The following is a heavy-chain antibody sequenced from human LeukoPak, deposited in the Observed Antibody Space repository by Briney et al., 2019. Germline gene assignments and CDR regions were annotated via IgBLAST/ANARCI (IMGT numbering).Heavy chain of an antibody. Sequence: ASVKVSCKASGYTFTSYGISWVRQAPGQGLEWMGWISAYNGNTNYAQKLQDRVTMTTDTSTSTAYMELRSLRPDDTAVYYCARDRVVPAARGAFDIWGQGTMVTVSS. CDR3: ARDRVVPAARGAFDI. CDR2: ISAYNGNT. D-gene: IGHD2-2*01. J-gene: IGHJ3*02. V-gene: IGHV1-18*01. CDR1: GYTFTSYG.